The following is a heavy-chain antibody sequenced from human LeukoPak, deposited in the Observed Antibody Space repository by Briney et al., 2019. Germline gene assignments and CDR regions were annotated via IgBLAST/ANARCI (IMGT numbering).Heavy chain of an antibody. Sequence: PSETLSLTCAVYGGSFSGYYCSWIRQPPGKGLEWIGEINHSGSTNYNPSLKSRVTISVDTSKNQFSLKLSSVTAADTAVYYCALRDSSGYYPDYWGQGTLVTVSS. D-gene: IGHD3-22*01. CDR1: GGSFSGYY. CDR2: INHSGST. CDR3: ALRDSSGYYPDY. J-gene: IGHJ4*02. V-gene: IGHV4-34*01.